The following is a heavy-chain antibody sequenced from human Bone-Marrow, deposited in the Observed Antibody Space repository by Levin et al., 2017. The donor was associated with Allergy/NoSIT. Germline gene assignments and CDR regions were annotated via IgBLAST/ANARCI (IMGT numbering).Heavy chain of an antibody. CDR3: ARRSVYYEPRGDHYYYYLDV. Sequence: PSETLSLTCSVSGVSISSYYWTWIRQSPGKGLDWIGNIFYSGVTHYNPSLGSRFTISIDMSKNQFSLKLTSVTAAATAVYYCARRSVYYEPRGDHYYYYLDVWGKGTTVTVSS. CDR2: IFYSGVT. J-gene: IGHJ6*03. CDR1: GVSISSYY. D-gene: IGHD3-16*01. V-gene: IGHV4-59*08.